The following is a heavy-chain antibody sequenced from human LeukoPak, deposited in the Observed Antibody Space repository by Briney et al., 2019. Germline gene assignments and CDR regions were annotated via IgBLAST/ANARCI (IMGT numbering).Heavy chain of an antibody. J-gene: IGHJ4*02. CDR2: IGSSGSPT. CDR1: GFAFSSYN. CDR3: AREIVGAIKSYFDY. V-gene: IGHV3-48*02. Sequence: GGSLRLSCAASGFAFSSYNMNWVRQAPGKGLEWISYIGSSGSPTHYADSVGGRFTISRDNAKNSLYLQMNSLRDEDTAVYFCAREIVGAIKSYFDYWGQGTLVTASS. D-gene: IGHD1-26*01.